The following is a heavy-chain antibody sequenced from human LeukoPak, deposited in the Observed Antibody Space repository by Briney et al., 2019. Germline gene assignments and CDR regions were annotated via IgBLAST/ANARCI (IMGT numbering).Heavy chain of an antibody. CDR2: ISWNSGSI. CDR1: GFTFDDYA. V-gene: IGHV3-9*01. Sequence: PGRSLRLSCAASGFTFDDYAMHWVRQAPGKGLEWVSGISWNSGSIGYADSVKGRFTISRDNSKNTLYLQMNSLRAEDTAVYYCARDESGSPHTPVDYWGQGTLVTVSS. J-gene: IGHJ4*02. D-gene: IGHD1-26*01. CDR3: ARDESGSPHTPVDY.